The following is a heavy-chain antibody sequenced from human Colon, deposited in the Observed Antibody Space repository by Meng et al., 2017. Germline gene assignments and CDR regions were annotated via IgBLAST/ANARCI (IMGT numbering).Heavy chain of an antibody. V-gene: IGHV3-21*04. CDR2: ISAISAYI. CDR3: ARGKVGAPRVGAF. J-gene: IGHJ4*02. CDR1: GFTFSSHT. D-gene: IGHD1-26*01. Sequence: GESLKISCAASGFTFSSHTMNWVRQAPGKGLEWVSSISAISAYIYYADSVKGRFTISRDNANNSLSLDMTNLSAEDTAIYYCARGKVGAPRVGAFWGQGTLVTVSS.